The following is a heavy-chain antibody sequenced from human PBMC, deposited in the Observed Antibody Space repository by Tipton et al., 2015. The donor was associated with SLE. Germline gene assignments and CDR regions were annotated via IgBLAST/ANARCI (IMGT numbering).Heavy chain of an antibody. J-gene: IGHJ4*02. CDR2: IYYSGST. CDR1: GGSISSSSYY. D-gene: IGHD3-10*01. V-gene: IGHV4-39*07. CDR3: TRHDYFASGRVY. Sequence: TLSLTCTVSGGSISSSSYYWGWIRQPPGKGLEWIGSIYYSGSTYYNSSLKSRVTISVDTSKNQFSLKLSSVTAADTAVYYCTRHDYFASGRVYWGQGTLVTVSS.